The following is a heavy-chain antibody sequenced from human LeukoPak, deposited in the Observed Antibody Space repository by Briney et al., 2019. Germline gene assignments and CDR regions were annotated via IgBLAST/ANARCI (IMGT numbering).Heavy chain of an antibody. J-gene: IGHJ4*02. CDR3: AKSFGPVIAAAGTGAD. CDR1: GFTFSSYA. D-gene: IGHD6-13*01. CDR2: ISGSGVNT. Sequence: GGSLRLSCAASGFTFSSYAMNWVRQAPGKGLEWVSVISGSGVNTYYADSVTGRFTISRDNSKNTLYLQMNSLRAEDTAVYYCAKSFGPVIAAAGTGADWGQEILVTVSS. V-gene: IGHV3-23*01.